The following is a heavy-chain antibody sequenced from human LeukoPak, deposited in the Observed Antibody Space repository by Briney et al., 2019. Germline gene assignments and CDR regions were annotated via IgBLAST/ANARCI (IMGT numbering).Heavy chain of an antibody. CDR3: AKDIRAYYYYYGMDV. J-gene: IGHJ6*02. V-gene: IGHV3-9*01. CDR1: GFTFDDYA. Sequence: PGRSLRLSCAASGFTFDDYAMHWVRQAPGKGLEWVSGISWNSGSIGYADSVKGRFTISRDNAKNSLYLQMNSLRAEDTALYYCAKDIRAYYYYYGMDVWGQGTTVTVS. CDR2: ISWNSGSI. D-gene: IGHD3-10*01.